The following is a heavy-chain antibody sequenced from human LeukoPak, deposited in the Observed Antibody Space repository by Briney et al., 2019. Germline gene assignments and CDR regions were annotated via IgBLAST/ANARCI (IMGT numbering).Heavy chain of an antibody. Sequence: QSGGSLRLSCAASGFTFSSYGMHWVRQAPGKGLEWVAVIWYDGSNKYYADSVKGRFTISRDNSKNTLYLQMNSLSAEDTAVYYCARALLTTSGSYYFDYWGQGTLVTVSS. D-gene: IGHD4-11*01. J-gene: IGHJ4*02. V-gene: IGHV3-33*01. CDR3: ARALLTTSGSYYFDY. CDR2: IWYDGSNK. CDR1: GFTFSSYG.